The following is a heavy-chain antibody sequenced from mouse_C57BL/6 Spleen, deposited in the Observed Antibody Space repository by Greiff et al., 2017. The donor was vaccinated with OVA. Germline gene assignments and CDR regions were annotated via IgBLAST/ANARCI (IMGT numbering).Heavy chain of an antibody. D-gene: IGHD3-2*02. J-gene: IGHJ3*01. Sequence: EVQLQQSGAELVRPGASVKLSCTASGFNIKDDYMHWVQQRPEQGLEWIGWIDPENGDTEYASKFQGKAPITADTSSNPAYLQLSSLTSEDTAVNYCTTYQTAQAWFAYWGQGTLVTVSA. V-gene: IGHV14-4*01. CDR3: TTYQTAQAWFAY. CDR1: GFNIKDDY. CDR2: IDPENGDT.